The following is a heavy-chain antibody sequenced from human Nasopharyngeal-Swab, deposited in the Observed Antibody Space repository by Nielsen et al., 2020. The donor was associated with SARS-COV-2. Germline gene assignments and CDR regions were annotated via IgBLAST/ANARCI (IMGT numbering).Heavy chain of an antibody. D-gene: IGHD3-10*01. J-gene: IGHJ6*02. Sequence: WIRQPPGKGLESIGHMYSSGRTNYNPSLKSRVTMSLDTSRNQFSLRLNSVTAADTAVHFCARSRGNFYDYGMDAWGQGTTVTVSS. CDR3: ARSRGNFYDYGMDA. V-gene: IGHV4-28*01. CDR2: MYSSGRT.